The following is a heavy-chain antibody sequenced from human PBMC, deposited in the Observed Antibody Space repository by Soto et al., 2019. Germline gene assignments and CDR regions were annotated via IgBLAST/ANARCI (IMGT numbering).Heavy chain of an antibody. Sequence: VQVLESGGGLVQPGGSLRLSCSVSGFAFGGFTMPWVRQAPGKGLEWVSSISGSAARTYYADSVQGRFTISRDNSKSSLYLQMNSLRVEETAEYYCTRGGVGTTGSCDFWGQGTLVAVSS. J-gene: IGHJ4*02. D-gene: IGHD6-13*01. CDR2: ISGSAART. CDR3: TRGGVGTTGSCDF. V-gene: IGHV3-23*01. CDR1: GFAFGGFT.